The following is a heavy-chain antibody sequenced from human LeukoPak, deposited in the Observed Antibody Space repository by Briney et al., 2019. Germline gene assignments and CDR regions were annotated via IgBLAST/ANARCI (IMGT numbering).Heavy chain of an antibody. CDR1: GYTFTSYG. CDR3: AREGDPTENWFDP. Sequence: ASVKVSCKASGYTFTSYGISWVRQAPGQGLEWMGWISAYNGNTNYAQKLQGRVTMTTDTSTSTAHMELRSLRSDDTAVYYCAREGDPTENWFDPWGQGTLVTVSS. J-gene: IGHJ5*02. V-gene: IGHV1-18*01. CDR2: ISAYNGNT. D-gene: IGHD2-21*02.